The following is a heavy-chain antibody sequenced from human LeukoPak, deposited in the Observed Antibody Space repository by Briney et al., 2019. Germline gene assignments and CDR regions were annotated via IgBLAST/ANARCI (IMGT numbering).Heavy chain of an antibody. J-gene: IGHJ3*02. D-gene: IGHD3-22*01. CDR2: IIPILGIA. CDR1: GGTFSSYA. Sequence: GASVKVSCKASGGTFSSYAISWVRQAPGQGLEWMGRIIPILGIANYAQKFQGRVTITADKSTGTAYMELSSLRSEDTAVYYCARAAYYYDSSGYYIADAFDIWGQGTMVTVSS. V-gene: IGHV1-69*04. CDR3: ARAAYYYDSSGYYIADAFDI.